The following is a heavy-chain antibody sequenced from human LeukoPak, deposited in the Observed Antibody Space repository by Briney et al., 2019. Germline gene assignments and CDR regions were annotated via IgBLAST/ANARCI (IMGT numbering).Heavy chain of an antibody. CDR2: IWYDGSNK. J-gene: IGHJ4*02. CDR3: AKPGYGDYFDY. V-gene: IGHV3-33*06. D-gene: IGHD4-17*01. Sequence: GGSLRLSCAASGFTFSSYGMHWVRQAPGKGLEWVAAIWYDGSNKYYADSVKGRFTISSDNSKNTLYLQMNSLRAEDTAVYYCAKPGYGDYFDYWGQGTLVTVSS. CDR1: GFTFSSYG.